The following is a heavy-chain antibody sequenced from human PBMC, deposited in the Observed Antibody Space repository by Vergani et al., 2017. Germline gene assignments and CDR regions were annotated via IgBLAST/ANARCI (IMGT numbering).Heavy chain of an antibody. J-gene: IGHJ4*02. CDR1: GGSISSSSYY. CDR3: ARLAGGVIIGNFDY. Sequence: QLQLQESGPGLVKPSETLSLTCTVSGGSISSSSYYWGWIRQPPGKGLEWIGSIYYSGSTYYNPSLKSRVPISVDTSKNQFSLKLTSVTAADTAVYYCARLAGGVIIGNFDYWGQGTLVTVSS. D-gene: IGHD3-10*01. CDR2: IYYSGST. V-gene: IGHV4-39*01.